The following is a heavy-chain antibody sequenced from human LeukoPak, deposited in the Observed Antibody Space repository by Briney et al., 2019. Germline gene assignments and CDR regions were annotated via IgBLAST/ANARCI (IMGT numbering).Heavy chain of an antibody. Sequence: PGGSLRLSCAAPGFTVSTNYMSWVRQAPGKGLEWVSVIYSGDSTYYADSVKGRFTISRHSSRNTLYLQMNSLRAEDTAVYYCARDLRGGNFDYWGQGTLVTVSS. CDR1: GFTVSTNY. CDR2: IYSGDST. CDR3: ARDLRGGNFDY. V-gene: IGHV3-53*04. J-gene: IGHJ4*02. D-gene: IGHD2-15*01.